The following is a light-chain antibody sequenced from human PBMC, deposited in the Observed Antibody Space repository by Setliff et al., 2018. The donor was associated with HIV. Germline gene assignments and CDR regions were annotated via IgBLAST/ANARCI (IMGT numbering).Light chain of an antibody. CDR2: EVT. CDR1: SSDVGSYNR. J-gene: IGLJ1*01. CDR3: SSYTSISTYV. V-gene: IGLV2-18*02. Sequence: QSALAQPPSVSGSPGQSVIISCTGTSSDVGSYNRVSWYQQPPGAAPKLMIYEVTNRPSGVPARFSGSKSGNTASLTISGLQAEDEADYYCSSYTSISTYVFGTGTRSPS.